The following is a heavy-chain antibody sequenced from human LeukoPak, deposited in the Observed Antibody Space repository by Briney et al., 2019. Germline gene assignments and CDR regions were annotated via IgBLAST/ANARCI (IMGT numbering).Heavy chain of an antibody. CDR1: GFTFSSYG. V-gene: IGHV3-33*01. CDR3: ARGSPPYLSLTYWFDP. J-gene: IGHJ5*02. D-gene: IGHD3-10*01. CDR2: IWYDGSNK. Sequence: QPGGSLRLSCAASGFTFSSYGMHWVRQAPGKGLEWVAVIWYDGSNKYYADSVKGRFTISRDNSKNTLYLQMNSLRAEDTAVYYCARGSPPYLSLTYWFDPWGQGTLVTVSS.